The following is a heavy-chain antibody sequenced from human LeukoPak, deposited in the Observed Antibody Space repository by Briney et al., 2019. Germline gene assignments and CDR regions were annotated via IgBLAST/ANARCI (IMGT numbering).Heavy chain of an antibody. CDR3: ARDQYGSGDGYYMDV. CDR1: GFTFSSYD. J-gene: IGHJ6*03. D-gene: IGHD3-10*01. CDR2: ISSSGITI. V-gene: IGHV3-48*03. Sequence: GGSLRLSCAASGFTFSSYDMNWVRQAPGKGLEWISYISSSGITIFYADSVKGRFTISRDNAKNSLYLQMNSLRAEDTAVYYCARDQYGSGDGYYMDVWGKGTTVTISS.